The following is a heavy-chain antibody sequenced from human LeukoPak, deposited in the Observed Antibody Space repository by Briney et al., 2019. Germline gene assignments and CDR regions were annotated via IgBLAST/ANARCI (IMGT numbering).Heavy chain of an antibody. CDR3: AKDLERGLLWFGELFVPYYFDY. J-gene: IGHJ4*02. D-gene: IGHD3-10*01. V-gene: IGHV3-23*01. CDR1: GFTFSSYA. CDR2: ISGSGGST. Sequence: GGSLRLSCAASGFTFSSYAMSWVRQAPGKGLEWVSAISGSGGSTYYADSVKGWFTISRDNSKNTLYLQMNSLRAEDTAVYYCAKDLERGLLWFGELFVPYYFDYWGQGTLVTVSS.